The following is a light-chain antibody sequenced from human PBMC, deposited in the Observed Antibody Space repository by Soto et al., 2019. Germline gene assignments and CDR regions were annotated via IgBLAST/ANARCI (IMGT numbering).Light chain of an antibody. CDR2: EVN. V-gene: IGLV2-14*03. Sequence: QSALTQPASVSGSPGQSITISCXXXXXXVAAYNHVSWYQQHPGKVPKVMIYEVNNRPSGVSNRFSASKSGNTASLTISGLQAEDEATYYCSSFTSGGTWVFGGGTKLTVL. CDR3: SSFTSGGTWV. CDR1: XXXVAAYNH. J-gene: IGLJ3*02.